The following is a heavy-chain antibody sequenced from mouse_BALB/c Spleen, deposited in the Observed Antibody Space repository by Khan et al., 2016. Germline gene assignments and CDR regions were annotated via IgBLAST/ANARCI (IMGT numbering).Heavy chain of an antibody. D-gene: IGHD2-3*01. CDR3: ARSPDGYYVGSFAY. J-gene: IGHJ3*01. CDR2: LFPGDGDA. V-gene: IGHV1-80*01. CDR1: DYAFSNYW. Sequence: QVQLQQPGAELLRPGSSVKISCKASDYAFSNYWMNWVKQRPGQGLEWIGQLFPGDGDANYNGKFKDKATLTADKSSSTAYIQLTSLTSEDSAVYFCARSPDGYYVGSFAYWGQGTLVTVSA.